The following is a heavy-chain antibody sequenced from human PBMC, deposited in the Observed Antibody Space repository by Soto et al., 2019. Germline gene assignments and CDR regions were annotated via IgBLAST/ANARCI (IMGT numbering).Heavy chain of an antibody. V-gene: IGHV3-9*01. J-gene: IGHJ3*02. Sequence: GGSLRLSCAASGFTFDDYAMHWVRQAPGKGLEWVSGISWDGENMGYADSVRGRFTISRDNAKNSLYLHMNSLRAEDTASYYCAKDIGRSAYYGFGGFDIWGQGTMVTVSS. CDR2: ISWDGENM. CDR1: GFTFDDYA. CDR3: AKDIGRSAYYGFGGFDI. D-gene: IGHD3-22*01.